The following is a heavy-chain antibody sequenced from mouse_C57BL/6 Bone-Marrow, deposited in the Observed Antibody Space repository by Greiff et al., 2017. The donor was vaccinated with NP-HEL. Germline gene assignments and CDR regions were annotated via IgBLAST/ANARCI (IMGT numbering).Heavy chain of an antibody. Sequence: LVESGGDLVKPGGSLKLSCAASGFTFSSYGMSWVRQTPDKRLEWVATISSGGSYTYYPDSVKGRFTISRDNAKNTLYLQMSSLKSEDTAMYYCARTYYSNSYYAMDYWGQGTSVTVSS. CDR1: GFTFSSYG. V-gene: IGHV5-6*01. CDR2: ISSGGSYT. D-gene: IGHD2-5*01. J-gene: IGHJ4*01. CDR3: ARTYYSNSYYAMDY.